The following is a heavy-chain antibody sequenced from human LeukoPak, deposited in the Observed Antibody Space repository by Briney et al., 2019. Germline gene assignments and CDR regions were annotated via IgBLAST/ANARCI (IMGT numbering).Heavy chain of an antibody. Sequence: ASVKVSCKLSGYSFTDYYMHWVRQAPGQGLEWMGWINPNSGGTSSAQKFQGRVTMTRDTSITTVYMEMNWLTSDDTAIYYCARADRLHGGPYLIGPWGQGTLVTVSS. D-gene: IGHD2-21*01. V-gene: IGHV1-2*02. CDR3: ARADRLHGGPYLIGP. J-gene: IGHJ5*02. CDR1: GYSFTDYY. CDR2: INPNSGGT.